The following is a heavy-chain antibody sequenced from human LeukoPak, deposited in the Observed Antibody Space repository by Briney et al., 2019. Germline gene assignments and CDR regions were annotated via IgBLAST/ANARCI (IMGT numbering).Heavy chain of an antibody. CDR2: IIPILGIA. J-gene: IGHJ4*02. CDR3: ARVNDYGGNDGFGY. Sequence: SVKVSCKASGGTFSSYAISWVRQAPGQGLEWMGRIIPILGIANYAQKFQGRVTITADKSTSTAYMELSSLRSEDTAVYYCARVNDYGGNDGFGYWGQGTLVTVSS. CDR1: GGTFSSYA. D-gene: IGHD4-23*01. V-gene: IGHV1-69*04.